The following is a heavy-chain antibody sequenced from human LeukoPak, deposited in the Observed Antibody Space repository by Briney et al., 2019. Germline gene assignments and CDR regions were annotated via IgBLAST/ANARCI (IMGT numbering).Heavy chain of an antibody. J-gene: IGHJ5*02. CDR2: IHTSWTT. V-gene: IGHV4-4*07. Sequence: SETLSLTCTVSGGSISSYYWNFIRQPAGKGLEWIGRIHTSWTTYYNPSLKSRITMSVDTSRNQFSLRLTSVTAADTAVYYCARGDYYDGGGRNWFDPWGQGTLVTVSS. CDR1: GGSISSYY. CDR3: ARGDYYDGGGRNWFDP. D-gene: IGHD3-16*01.